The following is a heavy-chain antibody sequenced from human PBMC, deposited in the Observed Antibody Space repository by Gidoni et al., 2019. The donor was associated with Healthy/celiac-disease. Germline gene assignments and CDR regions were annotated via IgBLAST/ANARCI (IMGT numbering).Heavy chain of an antibody. D-gene: IGHD3-10*01. V-gene: IGHV5-51*01. CDR1: GYSYTNYW. J-gene: IGHJ6*02. Sequence: ELQLVQSGAEVKKPGESLKISCKCSGYSYTNYWIGWVRPMPGKGLEWMGIIYPCDSDTRYSPSFQGQDTISADKSISTAYLQWSSLKASDTAMYYCAGVDGSNSPYYGMDVWGQGTTVTVSS. CDR3: AGVDGSNSPYYGMDV. CDR2: IYPCDSDT.